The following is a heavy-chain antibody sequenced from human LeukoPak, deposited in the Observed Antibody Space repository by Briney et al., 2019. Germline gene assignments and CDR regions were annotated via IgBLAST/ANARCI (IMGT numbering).Heavy chain of an antibody. CDR2: FDPEDGET. CDR3: ATEEVGLAAAAFDY. CDR1: GYTLTELS. J-gene: IGHJ4*02. D-gene: IGHD6-13*01. V-gene: IGHV1-24*01. Sequence: ASAKVSCKVSGYTLTELSMHWVRQAPGKGLEWMGGFDPEDGETIYAQKFQGRVTMTEDTSTDTAYMELSSLRSEDTAVYYCATEEVGLAAAAFDYRGQGTLVTVSS.